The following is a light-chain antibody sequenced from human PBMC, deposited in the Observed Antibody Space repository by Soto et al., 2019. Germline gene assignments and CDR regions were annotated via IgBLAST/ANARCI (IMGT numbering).Light chain of an antibody. CDR2: WAT. Sequence: DIVMTQSPGSLTVSLGERATINCKSSRSILSRSTNKNYLAWYQQRSVQPPKLLISWATTRESGAPDRFSGSGSGTDFTLTITSLQAEDVGVYYCQEYFSAPQDTVGQGTMVEV. CDR1: RSILSRSTNKNY. J-gene: IGKJ1*01. CDR3: QEYFSAPQDT. V-gene: IGKV4-1*01.